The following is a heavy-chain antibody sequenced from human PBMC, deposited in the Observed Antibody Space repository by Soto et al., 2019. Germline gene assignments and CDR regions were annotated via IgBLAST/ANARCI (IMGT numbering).Heavy chain of an antibody. CDR1: GGSISSGGYY. D-gene: IGHD6-13*01. CDR2: IYYSGST. Sequence: QVQLQESGPGLVKPSQTLSLTCTVSGGSISSGGYYWSWIRQHPGKGPEWIGYIYYSGSTYYNPSLKSRVTISGDTSKNQCSLKLRSVTAADTAVYYCARGKTVAAAGPFDYWGQGTLVTVSS. V-gene: IGHV4-31*03. CDR3: ARGKTVAAAGPFDY. J-gene: IGHJ4*02.